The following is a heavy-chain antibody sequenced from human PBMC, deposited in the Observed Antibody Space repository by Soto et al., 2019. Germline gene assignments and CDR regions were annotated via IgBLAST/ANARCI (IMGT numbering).Heavy chain of an antibody. D-gene: IGHD5-18*01. J-gene: IGHJ4*02. CDR3: ARGGVYSYGPGGDY. Sequence: EVQLVESGGGLVQPGGSQRLSCAASGFTFSSYWMHWVRQAPGKGLVWVSRINSDGSSISYADSVKGRFTISRDNTKNTLYLQMNSLRAEDTAVYYCARGGVYSYGPGGDYWGQGTLVTVSS. CDR1: GFTFSSYW. V-gene: IGHV3-74*01. CDR2: INSDGSSI.